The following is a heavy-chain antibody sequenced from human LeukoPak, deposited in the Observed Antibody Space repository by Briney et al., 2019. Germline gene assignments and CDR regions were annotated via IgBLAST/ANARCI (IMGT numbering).Heavy chain of an antibody. V-gene: IGHV4-34*01. CDR2: INHSGST. Sequence: YWSWIRQPPGKGLEWIGEINHSGSTNYNPSLKSRVTISVDTSKNQFSLKLSSVTAADTAVYYCARVVVVVAARHYYYYHGMDVWGQGTTVTVSS. CDR3: ARVVVVVAARHYYYYHGMDV. CDR1: Y. D-gene: IGHD2-15*01. J-gene: IGHJ6*02.